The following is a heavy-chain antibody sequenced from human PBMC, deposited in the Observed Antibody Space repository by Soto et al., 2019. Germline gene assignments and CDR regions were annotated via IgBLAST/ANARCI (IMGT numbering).Heavy chain of an antibody. V-gene: IGHV3-48*02. J-gene: IGHJ5*02. Sequence: GGSLRLSCAASGFTFISYSMNWVLQAPWKGLEWVSYISSSSSTIYYADSVKGRFTISRDNAKNSLYLQMNSLRDEDTAVYYCAREKVWFGELLSPNWFDPWGQGTLVTVSS. CDR1: GFTFISYS. CDR3: AREKVWFGELLSPNWFDP. CDR2: ISSSSSTI. D-gene: IGHD3-10*01.